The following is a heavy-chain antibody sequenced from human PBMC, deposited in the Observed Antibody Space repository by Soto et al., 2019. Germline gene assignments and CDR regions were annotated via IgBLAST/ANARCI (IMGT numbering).Heavy chain of an antibody. D-gene: IGHD3-10*01. CDR1: GYTFSNYN. CDR3: AREAASDPSFYYHYMDV. CDR2: MNPDSGNT. J-gene: IGHJ6*03. Sequence: QEPLVQSGAEVKKPGAPVKVSCKASGYTFSNYNINGVRQASGQGLEWMGWMNPDSGNTGYAEKFQGRVTMTRNSSISTAYMELSGLRSEDTAVYYCAREAASDPSFYYHYMDVWGKGTTVTVSS. V-gene: IGHV1-8*01.